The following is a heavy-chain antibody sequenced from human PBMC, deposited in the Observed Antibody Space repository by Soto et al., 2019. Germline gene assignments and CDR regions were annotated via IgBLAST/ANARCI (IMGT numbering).Heavy chain of an antibody. V-gene: IGHV3-23*01. CDR1: GFTFSSYS. CDR3: AKEWSSGMDV. Sequence: PGGSLRLSCSASGFTFSSYSMSWVRQAPGKGLEWVSSISGSGGTTYYADSVKGHFTISRDNSKSTLYLQMNSLGAEDTAVYYCAKEWSSGMDVWGQGTTVTVSS. D-gene: IGHD2-15*01. J-gene: IGHJ6*02. CDR2: ISGSGGTT.